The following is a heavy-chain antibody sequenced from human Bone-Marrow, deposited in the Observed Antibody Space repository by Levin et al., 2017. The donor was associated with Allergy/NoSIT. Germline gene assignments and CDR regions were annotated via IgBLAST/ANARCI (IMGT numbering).Heavy chain of an antibody. Sequence: GESLKISCKASGYNFISYWIGWVRQMPGKGLECLGTIYPGDSDTRYNPSFEGQVTISVDKSISTAYLQWRSLRASDSAMYYCATSIVSTGTGFDSWGQGTLVTVSS. CDR3: ATSIVSTGTGFDS. J-gene: IGHJ4*02. V-gene: IGHV5-51*01. CDR1: GYNFISYW. CDR2: IYPGDSDT. D-gene: IGHD1-1*01.